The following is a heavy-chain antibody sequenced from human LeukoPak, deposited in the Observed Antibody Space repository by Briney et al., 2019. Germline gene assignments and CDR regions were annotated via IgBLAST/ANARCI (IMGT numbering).Heavy chain of an antibody. V-gene: IGHV1-18*01. J-gene: IGHJ4*02. CDR2: ISGNTGNT. CDR3: ARDTSDSWYDIFGDY. D-gene: IGHD6-13*01. Sequence: GASVKVSCKASGYSFIGYGISWVRQAPGQGLEWMRWISGNTGNTDYSEKFQGRVTMTKDTSTTTAYLELRGLRSDHTAMYYCARDTSDSWYDIFGDYWGEGTLVTVSS. CDR1: GYSFIGYG.